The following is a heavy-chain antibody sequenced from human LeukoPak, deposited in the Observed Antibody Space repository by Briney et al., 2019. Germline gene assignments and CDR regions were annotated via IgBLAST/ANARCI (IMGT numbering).Heavy chain of an antibody. CDR1: GFTFRSYG. Sequence: QSGGSLRLSCAASGFTFRSYGMHRVRQAPGKGLEWVAVIWYDGSNKYHADSVKGRFSIFRDNSKNTLYLQMNSLRAEDTAVYYCARDLSSGSYPYYFDSWGQGTLVTVSS. D-gene: IGHD6-19*01. CDR3: ARDLSSGSYPYYFDS. J-gene: IGHJ4*02. CDR2: IWYDGSNK. V-gene: IGHV3-33*01.